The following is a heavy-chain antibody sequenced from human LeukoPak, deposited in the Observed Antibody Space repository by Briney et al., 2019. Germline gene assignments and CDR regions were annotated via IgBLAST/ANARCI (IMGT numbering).Heavy chain of an antibody. CDR2: ISYDGSNK. J-gene: IGHJ4*02. V-gene: IGHV3-30*14. CDR1: GFAFSSYA. CDR3: AREGIQLGIDY. Sequence: GGSLRLSCAASGFAFSSYAMHWVRQAPGKGLEWVAVISYDGSNKYYADSVKGRFTISRDNSKNTLYLQMNSLRAEDTAVYYCAREGIQLGIDYWGQGTLVTVSS. D-gene: IGHD5-18*01.